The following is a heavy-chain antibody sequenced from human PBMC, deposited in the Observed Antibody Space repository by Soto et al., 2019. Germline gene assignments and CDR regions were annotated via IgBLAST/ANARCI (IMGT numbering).Heavy chain of an antibody. CDR1: GGSISSYY. CDR2: IYYSGST. D-gene: IGHD3-22*01. Sequence: PSETLSLTCTVSGGSISSYYWSWIRQPPGKGLEWIGYIYYSGSTNYNPSLKSRVTISVDTSKNQFSLKLSCVTAADTAVYYCAIGGSYYYDSSGYINWFDPWGQGTLVTVSS. J-gene: IGHJ5*02. CDR3: AIGGSYYYDSSGYINWFDP. V-gene: IGHV4-59*01.